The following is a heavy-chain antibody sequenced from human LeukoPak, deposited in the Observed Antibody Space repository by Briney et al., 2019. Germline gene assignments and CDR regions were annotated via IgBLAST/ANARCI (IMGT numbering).Heavy chain of an antibody. V-gene: IGHV4-39*01. D-gene: IGHD3-3*01. CDR2: IYYSGST. CDR1: GGSISSSSYY. Sequence: SETLSLTCTASGGSISSSSYYWGWIRQPPGKGLEWIGSIYYSGSTYYNPSLKSRVTISVDTSKNQFSLKLSSVTAADTAVYYCARHDLPDFWSGYLMGTFDYWGQGTLVTVSS. J-gene: IGHJ4*02. CDR3: ARHDLPDFWSGYLMGTFDY.